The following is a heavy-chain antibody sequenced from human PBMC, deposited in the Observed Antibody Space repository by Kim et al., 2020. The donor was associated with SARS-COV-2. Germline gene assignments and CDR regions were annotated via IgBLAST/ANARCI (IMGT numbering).Heavy chain of an antibody. CDR2: KK. CDR3: ARGDRSFDFDF. V-gene: IGHV3-33*01. D-gene: IGHD3-22*01. Sequence: KKNYTDSVRGRVTLARDNCNTHLYLRRNSLRAEETAVYYCARGDRSFDFDFWGQGTLVSVSS. J-gene: IGHJ4*02.